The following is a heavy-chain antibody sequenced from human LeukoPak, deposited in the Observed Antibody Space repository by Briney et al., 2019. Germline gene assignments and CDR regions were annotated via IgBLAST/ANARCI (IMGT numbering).Heavy chain of an antibody. J-gene: IGHJ4*02. CDR1: GITFSSYA. D-gene: IGHD1-1*01. CDR2: ISASGGST. Sequence: GGSLKLSCAASGITFSSYAMSWVRQAPGKGLEWVSAISASGGSTYYADSVKGRFTISRDNSKNTLYLQMNSLRAEDTAIYYCAPNWNLDYWGQGSLVTVSS. CDR3: APNWNLDY. V-gene: IGHV3-23*01.